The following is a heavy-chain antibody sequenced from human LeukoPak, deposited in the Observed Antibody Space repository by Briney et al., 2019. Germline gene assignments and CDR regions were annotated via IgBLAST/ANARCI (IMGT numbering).Heavy chain of an antibody. CDR1: GFTFSSYA. Sequence: PGGSLRLSCAASGFTFSSYAMSWVRQAPGKGLEWVSTISGSGGSTYYADSVKGRFTISRDNSKNTLYLQMNSLRAEDTAVYYCAKTIRYFDWLPEPYYFDYWGQGTLVTVS. V-gene: IGHV3-23*01. CDR2: ISGSGGST. CDR3: AKTIRYFDWLPEPYYFDY. D-gene: IGHD3-9*01. J-gene: IGHJ4*02.